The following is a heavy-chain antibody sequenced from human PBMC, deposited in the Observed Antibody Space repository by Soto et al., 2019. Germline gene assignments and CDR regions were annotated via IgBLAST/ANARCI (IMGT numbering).Heavy chain of an antibody. V-gene: IGHV4-59*01. Sequence: PAETLSLTCTVSGGSMINVYWIWSRQPPGKRLEWIGFIFHSGNAKYNPSLKSRVTISIDTSKSQFSLSLDSVTAADTAVYFCARAHAPTLPFDYWGLGTLVTVSS. CDR3: ARAHAPTLPFDY. J-gene: IGHJ4*01. D-gene: IGHD2-15*01. CDR2: IFHSGNA. CDR1: GGSMINVY.